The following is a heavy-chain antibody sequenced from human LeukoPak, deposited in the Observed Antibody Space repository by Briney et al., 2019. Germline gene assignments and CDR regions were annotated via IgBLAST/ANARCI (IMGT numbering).Heavy chain of an antibody. CDR1: GFTFSSYS. V-gene: IGHV3-48*04. CDR3: ARYTRYFDY. D-gene: IGHD1-1*01. J-gene: IGHJ4*02. Sequence: GGSLRLSCAASGFTFSSYSMNWVRQAPGKGLEWVSYISSSGSTIYYADSVKGRFTISRDNAKNSLYLQMNSLRAEDTAVYYCARYTRYFDYWGQGTLVTVSS. CDR2: ISSSGSTI.